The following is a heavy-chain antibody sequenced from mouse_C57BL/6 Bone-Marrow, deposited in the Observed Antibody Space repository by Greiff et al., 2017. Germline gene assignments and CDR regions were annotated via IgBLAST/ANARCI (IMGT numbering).Heavy chain of an antibody. D-gene: IGHD2-4*01. J-gene: IGHJ3*01. CDR2: IDPSDSYT. CDR1: GYTFTSYW. Sequence: VKLQQPGAELVMPGASVKLSCKASGYTFTSYWMHWVKQRPGQGLEWIGEIDPSDSYTNYNQKFKGKSTLTVDKSSSTAYMQLSSLTSEDSAVYYCARGRLTWFAYWGQGTLVTVSA. V-gene: IGHV1-69*01. CDR3: ARGRLTWFAY.